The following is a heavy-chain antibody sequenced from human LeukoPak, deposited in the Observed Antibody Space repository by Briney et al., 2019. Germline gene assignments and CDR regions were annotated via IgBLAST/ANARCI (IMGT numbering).Heavy chain of an antibody. V-gene: IGHV4-39*01. D-gene: IGHD4-17*01. Sequence: SETLSLTCTVSSGSISSRNYYWGWIRQPPGTGLEWIGSINYSGTTYYNPSPRSRVTILIDTSKNQFFLKLNSVTAPDTALYYCGRHYYGDYAYYLDYWGQGTLVTVSS. CDR2: INYSGTT. J-gene: IGHJ4*02. CDR3: GRHYYGDYAYYLDY. CDR1: SGSISSRNYY.